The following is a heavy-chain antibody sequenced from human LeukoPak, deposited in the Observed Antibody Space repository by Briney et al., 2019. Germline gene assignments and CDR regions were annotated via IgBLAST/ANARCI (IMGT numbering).Heavy chain of an antibody. CDR2: ISGSGGST. CDR3: AKSKGYSYGHNWFDP. CDR1: GFTFSSYG. J-gene: IGHJ5*02. Sequence: GGSLRLSCAASGFTFSSYGMSWVRQAPGKGLEWVSAISGSGGSTYYADSVKGRFTISRDNSKNTLYLQMNSLRAEDTAVYYCAKSKGYSYGHNWFDPWGQGTLVTVSS. D-gene: IGHD5-18*01. V-gene: IGHV3-23*01.